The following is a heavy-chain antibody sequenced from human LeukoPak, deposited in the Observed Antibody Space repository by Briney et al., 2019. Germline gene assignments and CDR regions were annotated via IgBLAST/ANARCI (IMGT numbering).Heavy chain of an antibody. J-gene: IGHJ3*02. V-gene: IGHV3-33*01. Sequence: GGSLRLSCAASGFTFSSYGMHWVRQAPGKGLEWVAVIWYDGSNKYYVDSVQGRFTISRDNSKNTLYLQMSSLRAEDTAVYYCARGDYYDSSGYYFPDAFDIWGQGTMVAVSS. CDR1: GFTFSSYG. CDR3: ARGDYYDSSGYYFPDAFDI. CDR2: IWYDGSNK. D-gene: IGHD3-22*01.